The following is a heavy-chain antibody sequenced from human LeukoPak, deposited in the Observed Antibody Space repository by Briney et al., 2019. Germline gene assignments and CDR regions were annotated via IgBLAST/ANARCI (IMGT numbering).Heavy chain of an antibody. J-gene: IGHJ4*02. D-gene: IGHD6-13*01. CDR2: ISSSGSTI. CDR1: GFTFSSYE. Sequence: GGSLRLSCAASGFTFSSYEMNWVRQAPGKGLEWVSYISSSGSTIYYADSVKGRFTISRDNAKNSLYLQMNSLRAEDTAVYYCARDSSSWYGRTMYYFDYWGQGTLVTVSS. CDR3: ARDSSSWYGRTMYYFDY. V-gene: IGHV3-48*03.